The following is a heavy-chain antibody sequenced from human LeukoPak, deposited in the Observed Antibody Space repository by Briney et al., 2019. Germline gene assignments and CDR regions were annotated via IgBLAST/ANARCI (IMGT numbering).Heavy chain of an antibody. J-gene: IGHJ4*02. Sequence: GGSLRLSCTASGFTFGDYAMSWFRQAPGKGLEWVGFIRSKAYGGTTEYAASVKGRFTISRDDSKSIAYLQMNSLKTEDTVVYYCTSDTYSSGWYDLFFDYWGQGTLVTVSS. CDR1: GFTFGDYA. D-gene: IGHD6-19*01. CDR2: IRSKAYGGTT. V-gene: IGHV3-49*03. CDR3: TSDTYSSGWYDLFFDY.